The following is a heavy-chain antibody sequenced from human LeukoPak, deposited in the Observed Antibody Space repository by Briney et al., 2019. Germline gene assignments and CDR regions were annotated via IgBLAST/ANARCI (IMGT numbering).Heavy chain of an antibody. V-gene: IGHV4-59*01. CDR3: ARYKADDPIAQRFDY. J-gene: IGHJ4*02. Sequence: PSETLSLTCTVSGGSISSYYWSWIRQPPGKGLEGIAFVYYSGTTNYNPSLKSRATISVDTSKSQFSLKLSSVTAADTAVYYCARYKADDPIAQRFDYWGQGTLVTVSS. D-gene: IGHD2-21*01. CDR2: VYYSGTT. CDR1: GGSISSYY.